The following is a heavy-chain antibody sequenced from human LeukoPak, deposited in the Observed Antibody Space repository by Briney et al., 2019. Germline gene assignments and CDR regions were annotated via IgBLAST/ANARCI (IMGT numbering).Heavy chain of an antibody. D-gene: IGHD6-13*01. J-gene: IGHJ4*02. V-gene: IGHV1-46*01. Sequence: ASVTVSCKASGYTFTSYYMHWVRQAPGQGLEWMGIINPSGGSTSYAQKFQGRVTMTRDTSTSTVYMELSSLRSEDTAVYYCARGPTAAAGSSSHFDYWGQGTLVTVSS. CDR1: GYTFTSYY. CDR3: ARGPTAAAGSSSHFDY. CDR2: INPSGGST.